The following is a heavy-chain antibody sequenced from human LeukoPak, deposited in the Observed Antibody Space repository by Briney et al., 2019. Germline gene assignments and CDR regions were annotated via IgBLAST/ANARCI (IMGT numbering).Heavy chain of an antibody. CDR3: ARALPSYSSSWYGGFSVGGFDY. CDR1: GFTFSSYS. Sequence: GGSLRLSCAASGFTFSSYSMNWVRQAPGKGLEWVSSISSSSSYIYYADSVKGRFTISRDNAKNSLYLQMNSLRAEDTSVYYWARALPSYSSSWYGGFSVGGFDYWGQGTLVTVSS. D-gene: IGHD6-13*01. V-gene: IGHV3-21*01. J-gene: IGHJ4*02. CDR2: ISSSSSYI.